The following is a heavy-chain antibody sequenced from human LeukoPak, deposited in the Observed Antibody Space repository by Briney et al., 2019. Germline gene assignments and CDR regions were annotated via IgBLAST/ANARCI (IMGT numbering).Heavy chain of an antibody. D-gene: IGHD2-15*01. J-gene: IGHJ4*02. CDR3: ARRVGGRSGGSCPDY. Sequence: SETLSLTCTVSGYSISSGYYWGWIRQPPGKGLEWIGSIYHSGSTYYNPSLKSRVTISVDTSKNQFSLKLSSVTAADTAVYYCARRVGGRSGGSCPDYWGQGTLVTVSS. CDR1: GYSISSGYY. CDR2: IYHSGST. V-gene: IGHV4-38-2*02.